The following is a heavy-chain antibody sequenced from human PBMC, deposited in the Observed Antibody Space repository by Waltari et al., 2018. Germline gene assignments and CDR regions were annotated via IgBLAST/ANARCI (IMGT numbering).Heavy chain of an antibody. CDR1: GYTFTGYY. D-gene: IGHD6-19*01. Sequence: QVQLVQSGAEVKKPGASVKVYCKASGYTFTGYYMHWVRQAPGQGLEWMGWINPNSGGTNYAQKFQGRVTMTRDTSISTAYMELSRLRSDDTAVYYCARGIAVAGTRGHAFDIWGQGTMVTVSS. CDR2: INPNSGGT. J-gene: IGHJ3*02. CDR3: ARGIAVAGTRGHAFDI. V-gene: IGHV1-2*02.